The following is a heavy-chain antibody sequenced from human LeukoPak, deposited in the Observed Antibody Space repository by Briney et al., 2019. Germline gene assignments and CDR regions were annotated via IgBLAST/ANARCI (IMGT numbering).Heavy chain of an antibody. D-gene: IGHD3-9*01. V-gene: IGHV4-34*01. CDR2: INHSGST. CDR1: GGSFSGYY. Sequence: SETLSLTCAVYGGSFSGYYWRWIRQPPGKGLEGIGEINHSGSTNYNPSLKSRGTISVDTSKNQFSLKLSSVTAADTAVYYCARVLGYFDWLIDYWGQGTLVTVSS. J-gene: IGHJ4*02. CDR3: ARVLGYFDWLIDY.